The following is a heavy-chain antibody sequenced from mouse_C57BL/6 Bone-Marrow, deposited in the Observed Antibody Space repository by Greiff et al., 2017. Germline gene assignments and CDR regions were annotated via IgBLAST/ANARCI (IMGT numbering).Heavy chain of an antibody. Sequence: QVQLKQSGAELARPGASVKLSCKASGYTFTSYGISWVKQRTGQGLEWIGEIYPRSGNTYYNEKFKGKATLTADKSSSTAYMELRSLTSEDSAVYFCATLDYDYDLAWFAYWGQGTLVTVSA. CDR2: IYPRSGNT. CDR1: GYTFTSYG. J-gene: IGHJ3*01. V-gene: IGHV1-81*01. CDR3: ATLDYDYDLAWFAY. D-gene: IGHD2-4*01.